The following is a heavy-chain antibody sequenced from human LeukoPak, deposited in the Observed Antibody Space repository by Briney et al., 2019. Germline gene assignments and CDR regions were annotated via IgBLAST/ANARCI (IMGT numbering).Heavy chain of an antibody. V-gene: IGHV1-69*06. CDR2: IIPIFGTA. D-gene: IGHD3-16*02. J-gene: IGHJ4*02. CDR1: GGTFSSYA. Sequence: SVKVSCKASGGTFSSYAISWVRQAPGQGLEWMGGIIPIFGTANYAQKFQGRVTITADKSTSTAYMELSSLRSEDTAVYYCARMSLGELSPFDYWGQGTLVTVSS. CDR3: ARMSLGELSPFDY.